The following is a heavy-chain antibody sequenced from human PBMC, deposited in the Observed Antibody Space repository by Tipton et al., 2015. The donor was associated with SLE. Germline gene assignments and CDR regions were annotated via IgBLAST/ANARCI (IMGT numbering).Heavy chain of an antibody. J-gene: IGHJ3*02. CDR2: IYYSGST. CDR1: GGSISSSSYY. Sequence: TLSLTCTVSGGSISSSSYYWGWIRQPPGKGLEWIGCIYYSGSTYYNPSRKSRVTISVDTSKNQFSLKLSSVTAADTAVYYCASHMTTVTLAAFDIWGQGTMVTVSS. V-gene: IGHV4-39*01. D-gene: IGHD4-17*01. CDR3: ASHMTTVTLAAFDI.